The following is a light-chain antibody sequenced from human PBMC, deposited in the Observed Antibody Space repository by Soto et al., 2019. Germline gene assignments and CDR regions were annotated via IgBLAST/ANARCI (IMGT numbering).Light chain of an antibody. CDR2: DAS. V-gene: IGKV3-11*01. J-gene: IGKJ4*01. CDR1: QSVGSY. CDR3: HQCSNWLT. Sequence: EIVLTQSPATLSLSPGERATLSCRASQSVGSYLAWYQQKPGQAPSLLIYDASYRATDLPARFSGSWSGTDFTLTISILETEDFAVYYCHQCSNWLTFGVGAKVEIK.